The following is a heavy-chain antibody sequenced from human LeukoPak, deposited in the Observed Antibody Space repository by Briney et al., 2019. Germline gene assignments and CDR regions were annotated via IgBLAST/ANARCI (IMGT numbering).Heavy chain of an antibody. J-gene: IGHJ4*02. CDR1: GGSISSYY. V-gene: IGHV4-59*12. CDR3: ARSRYGDLDY. D-gene: IGHD4-17*01. CDR2: IYYSGST. Sequence: SETLSLTCTVSGGSISSYYWSWIRQPPGKGLEWIGYIYYSGSTNYNPSLKSRVTISVDKSKNQFSLKLSSVTAADTAVYYCARSRYGDLDYWGQGTLVTVSS.